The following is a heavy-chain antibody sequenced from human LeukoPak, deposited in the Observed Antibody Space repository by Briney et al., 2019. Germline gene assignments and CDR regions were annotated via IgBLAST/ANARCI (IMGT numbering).Heavy chain of an antibody. CDR1: GYSISSGYY. CDR3: ARDTARNYYYYYMDV. Sequence: SETLSLTCTVSGYSISSGYYWGWIRQPPGKGLEWIGSIYYSGSTYYNPSLKSRVTISVDTSKNQFSLKLSSVTAADTAVYYCARDTARNYYYYYMDVWGKGTTVTVSS. CDR2: IYYSGST. V-gene: IGHV4-38-2*02. J-gene: IGHJ6*03. D-gene: IGHD5-18*01.